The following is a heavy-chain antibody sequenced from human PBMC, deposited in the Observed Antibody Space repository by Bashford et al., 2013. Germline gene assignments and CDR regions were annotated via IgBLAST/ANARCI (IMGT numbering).Heavy chain of an antibody. Sequence: VRQAPGKGLEWVSSISSDTSYIYYADSVKGRFTISRDNSKNTLYLQMNSLRAEDTAVYYCAKGSYDSSGYVDYWGQGTLVTVSS. V-gene: IGHV3-21*04. CDR3: AKGSYDSSGYVDY. D-gene: IGHD3-22*01. CDR2: ISSDTSYI. J-gene: IGHJ4*02.